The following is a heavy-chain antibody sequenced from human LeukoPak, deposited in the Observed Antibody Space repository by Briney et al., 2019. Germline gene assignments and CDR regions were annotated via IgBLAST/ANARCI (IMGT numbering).Heavy chain of an antibody. Sequence: SETLSLTCTVSGGSISSVSHHWGWIRQHPGKGLEWVGYIYYSGRTSYNPSLKSRVTISIDTSTNHFSLRLSSVTAADTAVYYCARRGDSSVIHGFDIWGQGTMVTVSS. V-gene: IGHV4-31*03. D-gene: IGHD2-21*01. CDR3: ARRGDSSVIHGFDI. CDR1: GGSISSVSHH. J-gene: IGHJ3*02. CDR2: IYYSGRT.